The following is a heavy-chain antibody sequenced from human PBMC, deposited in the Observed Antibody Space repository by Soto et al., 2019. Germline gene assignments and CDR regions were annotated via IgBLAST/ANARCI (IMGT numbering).Heavy chain of an antibody. J-gene: IGHJ5*02. CDR3: ARDLLLYCSSTSCFNWFDP. D-gene: IGHD2-2*01. Sequence: SVKVSCKASGGTFSSYAISWVRQAPGQGLEWMGGIIPIFGTANYAQKFQGRVTITADESTSTAYMELSSLRSEDTAVYYCARDLLLYCSSTSCFNWFDPWGQRTLVTVSS. V-gene: IGHV1-69*13. CDR2: IIPIFGTA. CDR1: GGTFSSYA.